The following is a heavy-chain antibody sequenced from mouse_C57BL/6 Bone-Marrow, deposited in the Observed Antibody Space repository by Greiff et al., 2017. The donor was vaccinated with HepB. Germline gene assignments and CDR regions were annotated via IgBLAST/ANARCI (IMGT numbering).Heavy chain of an antibody. CDR1: GFNIKDYY. D-gene: IGHD2-1*01. CDR3: TTYGNYEDAMDY. Sequence: EVKVEESGAELVRPGASVKLSCTASGFNIKDYYMHWVKQRPEQGLEWIGRIDPEDGDTEYAPKFQGKATMTADTSSNTAYLQLSSLTSEDTAVYYCTTYGNYEDAMDYWGQGTSVTVSS. V-gene: IGHV14-1*01. CDR2: IDPEDGDT. J-gene: IGHJ4*01.